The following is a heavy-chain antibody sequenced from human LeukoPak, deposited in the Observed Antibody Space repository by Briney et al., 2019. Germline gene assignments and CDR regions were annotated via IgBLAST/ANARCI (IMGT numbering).Heavy chain of an antibody. V-gene: IGHV1-46*01. D-gene: IGHD2-2*02. CDR2: INPSGGST. Sequence: GASVKVSCKASGYTFTSYYMHWVRQAPGQGLEWMGIINPSGGSTSYAQKFQGRVTMTRDTSTSTVHMELSSLRSEDTAVYYCARVTCSSTSCYTFDYWGQGTLVTVSS. J-gene: IGHJ4*02. CDR3: ARVTCSSTSCYTFDY. CDR1: GYTFTSYY.